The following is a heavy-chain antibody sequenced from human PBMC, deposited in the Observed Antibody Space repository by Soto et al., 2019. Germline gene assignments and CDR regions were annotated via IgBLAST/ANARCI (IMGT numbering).Heavy chain of an antibody. CDR3: ARARTLDILTGYYVSAYYMDV. CDR2: ISSSGSTI. J-gene: IGHJ6*03. CDR1: GFTFSDYY. V-gene: IGHV3-11*01. D-gene: IGHD3-9*01. Sequence: QVQLVESGGGLVKPGGSLRLSCAASGFTFSDYYMSWIRQAPGKGLEWVSYISSSGSTIYYADSVKGRFTISRDTAKNSLYLQMNSLRAEDTAVYYCARARTLDILTGYYVSAYYMDVWGKGTTVTVSS.